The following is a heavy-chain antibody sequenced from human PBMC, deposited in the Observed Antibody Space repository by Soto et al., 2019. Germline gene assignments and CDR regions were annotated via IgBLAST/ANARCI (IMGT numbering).Heavy chain of an antibody. CDR2: ISSSSSTI. D-gene: IGHD5-18*01. CDR3: ARDAGYSYGPFDY. J-gene: IGHJ4*02. CDR1: GFTFSSYS. Sequence: EVQLVESGGGLVQPGGSLRLSCAASGFTFSSYSMNWVRQAPGKGLEWVSYISSSSSTIYYADSVKGRFTISRDNAKNSLYPQMNSLRDEDTAVYYCARDAGYSYGPFDYWGQGTLVTFSS. V-gene: IGHV3-48*02.